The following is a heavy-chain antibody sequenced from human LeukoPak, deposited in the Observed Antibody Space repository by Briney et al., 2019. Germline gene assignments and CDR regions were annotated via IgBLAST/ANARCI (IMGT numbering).Heavy chain of an antibody. CDR3: ARYHRRQQLVRSYNWFDP. CDR2: IYYRGST. CDR1: GGSISSSSYY. Sequence: SETLSLTCTVSGGSISSSSYYWGWIRQPPGKGLEWIGSIYYRGSTYYNPSLKSRVTISVDTSKNQFSLKLSSVTAADTAVYYCARYHRRQQLVRSYNWFDPWGQGTLVTVSS. V-gene: IGHV4-39*07. D-gene: IGHD6-13*01. J-gene: IGHJ5*02.